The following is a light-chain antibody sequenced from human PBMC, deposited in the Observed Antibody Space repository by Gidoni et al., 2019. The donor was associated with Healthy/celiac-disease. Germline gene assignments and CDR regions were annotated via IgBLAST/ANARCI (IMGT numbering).Light chain of an antibody. CDR2: AAS. J-gene: IGKJ4*01. Sequence: DIQMTQSPSSLSASVGDRVTITCRASQSISSYLNWYQQKPGKAPKLLIYAASSLQSGVPSRFSGSGSGTDVTLTISSLQPEDFATYYCQQSYSKVTFGGGTKVEIK. CDR3: QQSYSKVT. V-gene: IGKV1-39*01. CDR1: QSISSY.